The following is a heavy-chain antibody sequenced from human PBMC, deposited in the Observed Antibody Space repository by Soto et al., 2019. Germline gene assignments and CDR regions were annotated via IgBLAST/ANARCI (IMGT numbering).Heavy chain of an antibody. V-gene: IGHV4-34*01. Sequence: PSDTLSPTSAVSGGSFCGYYWKMFRHPPGKGLEWGEESNYSGSSNYNPSLKRCGTMTEDTYKDQVCLKWTSVTAADTAMNNYARRNYFYALDVWGEGTTVAVS. CDR3: ARRNYFYALDV. J-gene: IGHJ6*02. CDR1: GGSFCGYY. CDR2: SNYSGSS.